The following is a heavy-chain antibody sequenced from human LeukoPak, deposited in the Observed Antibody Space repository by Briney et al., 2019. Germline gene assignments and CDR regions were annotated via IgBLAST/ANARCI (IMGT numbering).Heavy chain of an antibody. D-gene: IGHD2-21*01. CDR3: ATPSPDIARYCGGDCYEY. J-gene: IGHJ4*02. V-gene: IGHV1-18*01. Sequence: ASVKVSCKASGYTFTSYGISWVRQAPGQGLEWMGWISAYNGNTNYAQKLQGRVTMTTDTSTSTAYMELRSLRSDDTAVYYCATPSPDIARYCGGDCYEYWGQGTLVTVSS. CDR2: ISAYNGNT. CDR1: GYTFTSYG.